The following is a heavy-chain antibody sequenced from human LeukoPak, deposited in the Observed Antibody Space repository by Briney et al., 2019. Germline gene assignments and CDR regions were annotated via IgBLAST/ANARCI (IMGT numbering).Heavy chain of an antibody. CDR1: GFTFSSYE. CDR2: ISSSGSSSSGSTI. D-gene: IGHD3-22*01. J-gene: IGHJ4*02. V-gene: IGHV3-48*03. CDR3: ARGYYYDTSGYGTR. Sequence: PGGSLRLSCAASGFTFSSYEMDWVRQAPGKGLEWISYISSSGSSSSGSTIYYADSVKGRFTISRDNAKNSLYLQMNSLRAEDTAVYYCARGYYYDTSGYGTRWGQGTLVTVSS.